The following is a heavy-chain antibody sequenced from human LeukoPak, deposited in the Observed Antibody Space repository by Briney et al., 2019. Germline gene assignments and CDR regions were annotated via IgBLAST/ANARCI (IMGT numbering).Heavy chain of an antibody. V-gene: IGHV3-23*01. J-gene: IGHJ4*02. CDR3: ARGRKLGAPTYFFDY. D-gene: IGHD1-26*01. Sequence: GVSLRLSCAASRFTFSTYAMNWVRQAPGQGLEWVSGISGSGDNTYYADSVRGRFTISRDKSKSTVYLQMNSLGVEDTAIYYCARGRKLGAPTYFFDYWGQGTLVTVSS. CDR1: RFTFSTYA. CDR2: ISGSGDNT.